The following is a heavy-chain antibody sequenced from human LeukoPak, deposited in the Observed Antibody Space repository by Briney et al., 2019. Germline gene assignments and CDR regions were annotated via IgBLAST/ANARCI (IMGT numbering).Heavy chain of an antibody. CDR1: GFTFSSYW. V-gene: IGHV3-74*01. J-gene: IGHJ4*02. CDR3: ARVTGRIAAAGTVASYHDY. CDR2: INSDGSST. Sequence: AGGSLRLSCAASGFTFSSYWMHWVRQAPGKGLVWVSRINSDGSSTSYADSVKGRFTISRDNAKNTLYLQMNSLRAEDTAVYYCARVTGRIAAAGTVASYHDYWGQGTLVTVSS. D-gene: IGHD6-13*01.